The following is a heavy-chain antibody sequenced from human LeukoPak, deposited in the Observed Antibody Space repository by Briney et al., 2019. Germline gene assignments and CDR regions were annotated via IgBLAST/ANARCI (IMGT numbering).Heavy chain of an antibody. Sequence: PGGSLRLSCAASGFTFSRYWMSWVRQAPGKGLEWVANINQDGNEKYYVVSVKGRFTISRDNAKSSLYLQLNSLRAEDTAVYYCARDGAARGSGSFGDWGQGTLVTVPS. D-gene: IGHD3-10*01. CDR3: ARDGAARGSGSFGD. CDR1: GFTFSRYW. V-gene: IGHV3-7*01. J-gene: IGHJ4*02. CDR2: INQDGNEK.